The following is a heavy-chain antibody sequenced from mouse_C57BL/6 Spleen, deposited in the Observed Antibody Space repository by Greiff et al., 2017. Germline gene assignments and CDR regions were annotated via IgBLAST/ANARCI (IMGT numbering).Heavy chain of an antibody. V-gene: IGHV5-17*01. Sequence: EVQLQESGGGLVKPGGSLKLSCAASGFTFSDYGMHWVRQAPEKGLEWVAYISSGSSTIYYADTVKGRFTISRDNAKNTLFLQMTSLRSEDTAMYYCARDTDAMDYWGQGTSVTVSS. CDR2: ISSGSSTI. J-gene: IGHJ4*01. D-gene: IGHD1-1*01. CDR1: GFTFSDYG. CDR3: ARDTDAMDY.